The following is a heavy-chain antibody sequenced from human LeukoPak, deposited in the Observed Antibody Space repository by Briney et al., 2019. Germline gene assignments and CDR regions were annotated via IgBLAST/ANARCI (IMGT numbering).Heavy chain of an antibody. D-gene: IGHD3-16*01. CDR1: GDFISSSSYY. J-gene: IGHJ4*02. CDR2: IYYSGST. CDR3: ASHRHNGGHHF. Sequence: PSETLSLTCAVSGDFISSSSYYWGWVRQPPGKGLEWIGSIYYSGSTYYNSALNSRLTISVDTSKNQFSLNLASVTAADTAVYYCASHRHNGGHHFWGQGTLVTVSS. V-gene: IGHV4-39*01.